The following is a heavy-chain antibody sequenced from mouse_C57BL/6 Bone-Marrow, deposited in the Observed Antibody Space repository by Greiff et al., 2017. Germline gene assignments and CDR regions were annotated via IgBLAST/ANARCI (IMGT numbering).Heavy chain of an antibody. CDR2: ISDGGSYT. J-gene: IGHJ2*01. D-gene: IGHD2-3*01. Sequence: EVKLVESGGGLVKPGGSLKLSCAASGFTFSSYAMSWVRQTPEKRLEWVATISDGGSYTYYPDNVKGRFTISRDNAKNNLYLQMSHLKSEDTAMYYCARQAIYDGYYGVDYWGQDTTRTVSS. CDR1: GFTFSSYA. V-gene: IGHV5-4*03. CDR3: ARQAIYDGYYGVDY.